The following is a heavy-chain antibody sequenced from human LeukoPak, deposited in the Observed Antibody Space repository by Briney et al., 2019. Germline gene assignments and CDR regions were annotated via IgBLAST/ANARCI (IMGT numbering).Heavy chain of an antibody. CDR2: IIPIFGTA. J-gene: IGHJ4*02. D-gene: IGHD5-24*01. CDR1: GYTFIDYY. CDR3: ARAGWLQYYYFDY. V-gene: IGHV1-69*06. Sequence: SVKVSCKASGYTFIDYYIHWVRQAPGQGLEWKGGIIPIFGTAKYAQKFQGRVTITADTSTSTAYMELSSLRSEDTAVYYCARAGWLQYYYFDYWGQGTLVTVSS.